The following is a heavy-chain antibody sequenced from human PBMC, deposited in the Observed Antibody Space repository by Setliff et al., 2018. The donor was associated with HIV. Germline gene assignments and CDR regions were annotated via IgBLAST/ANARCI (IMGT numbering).Heavy chain of an antibody. CDR1: GGSISGHY. Sequence: PSETLSLTCTVSGGSISGHYWSWIRQPAGKGLEWIGRIYTSGSTNYTPSLKSRVTISIDKSKNQFSLKLSSVTAADTAVYYCARGLPFPFRGEIPGSWFDPWGQGTLVTVSS. V-gene: IGHV4-4*07. D-gene: IGHD3-10*01. CDR2: IYTSGST. J-gene: IGHJ5*02. CDR3: ARGLPFPFRGEIPGSWFDP.